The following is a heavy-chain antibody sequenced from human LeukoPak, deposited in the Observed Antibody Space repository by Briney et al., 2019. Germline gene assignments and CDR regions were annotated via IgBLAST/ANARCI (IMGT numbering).Heavy chain of an antibody. CDR1: GFTFSSYE. V-gene: IGHV3-48*03. J-gene: IGHJ6*03. CDR3: ASAIYSGYDYPFYDYYYYYMDV. D-gene: IGHD5-12*01. CDR2: ISSSGSTI. Sequence: GGSLRLSCAASGFTFSSYEMNWVRQAPGKGLEWVSYISSSGSTIYYADSVKGRFTISRDNAKNSLYLQMNSLRAEDTAVYYCASAIYSGYDYPFYDYYYYYMDVWGKGTTVTISS.